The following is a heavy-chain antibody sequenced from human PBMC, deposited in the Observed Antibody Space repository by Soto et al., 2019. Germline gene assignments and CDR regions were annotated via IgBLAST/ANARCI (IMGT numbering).Heavy chain of an antibody. D-gene: IGHD6-19*01. CDR2: IYPGDSDT. Sequence: XGSLKISCKGCGYSFTSYGIGWVRQMPGKGLEWMGIIYPGDSDTRYSPSFQGQVTISAEKSISTAYLQWSSLKASDTAMYYCARGAVAGHNWFDPWGQGTLVTVSS. CDR1: GYSFTSYG. CDR3: ARGAVAGHNWFDP. J-gene: IGHJ5*02. V-gene: IGHV5-51*01.